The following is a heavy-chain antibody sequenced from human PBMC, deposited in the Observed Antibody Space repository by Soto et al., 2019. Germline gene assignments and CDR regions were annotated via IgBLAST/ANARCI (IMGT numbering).Heavy chain of an antibody. Sequence: QVQLVQSGAEVKKPGSSVKVSCKASGGTFSSYAISWVRQAPGQGLEWMGGIIPIFGTANYAQKFQGRVRITADESTSTAYMELSSLRSEDTDVYYCARFAAGVVAATLGWFDPWGQGTLVTVSS. CDR3: ARFAAGVVAATLGWFDP. CDR1: GGTFSSYA. CDR2: IIPIFGTA. V-gene: IGHV1-69*12. D-gene: IGHD2-15*01. J-gene: IGHJ5*02.